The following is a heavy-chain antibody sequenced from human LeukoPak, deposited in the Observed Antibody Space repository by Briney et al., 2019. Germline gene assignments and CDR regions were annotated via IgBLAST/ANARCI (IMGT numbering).Heavy chain of an antibody. V-gene: IGHV3-23*01. J-gene: IGHJ6*03. CDR3: ARATRIWDALAYYYYMDV. Sequence: PGGSLRLSCAASGFTFSSFAMSWVRQAPGKGLEWVSGINDRGDSTYYADSVKGRFTISRDNSKNTLYLQMNSLRAEDTAVYYCARATRIWDALAYYYYMDVWGKGTTVTVSS. CDR1: GFTFSSFA. CDR2: INDRGDST. D-gene: IGHD3-16*01.